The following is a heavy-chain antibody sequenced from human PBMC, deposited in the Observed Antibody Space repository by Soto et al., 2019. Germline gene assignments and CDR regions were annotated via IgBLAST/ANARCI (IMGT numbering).Heavy chain of an antibody. D-gene: IGHD3-16*01. CDR3: ARVKGAPTFVYAFDI. J-gene: IGHJ3*02. CDR2: IKQDGSEK. V-gene: IGHV3-7*01. CDR1: GFTFSSYW. Sequence: EVQLVESGGGLVQPGGSRRLSCAASGFTFSSYWMSWVRQAPGKGLEWVANIKQDGSEKYYVDSVKGRFTISRDNAKNSLYLQMTSLRAEDTAVYYCARVKGAPTFVYAFDIWGQGTMVTVSS.